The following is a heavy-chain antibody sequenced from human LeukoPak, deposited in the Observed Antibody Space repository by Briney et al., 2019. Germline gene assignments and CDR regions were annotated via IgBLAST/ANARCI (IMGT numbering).Heavy chain of an antibody. D-gene: IGHD6-13*01. CDR2: MNPNSGNT. Sequence: GASVKVSCMASGYTFTSYDINWVRQATGQGLEWMGWMNPNSGNTGYAQKFQGRVTMTRNTSISTAYMELSSLRSEDTAVYYCARVPKYSSSWTAEYFQHWGQGTLVTVSS. V-gene: IGHV1-8*01. J-gene: IGHJ1*01. CDR1: GYTFTSYD. CDR3: ARVPKYSSSWTAEYFQH.